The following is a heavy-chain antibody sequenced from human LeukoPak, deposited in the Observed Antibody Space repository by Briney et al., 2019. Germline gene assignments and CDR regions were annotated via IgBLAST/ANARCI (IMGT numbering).Heavy chain of an antibody. CDR3: ASISLWLFDY. Sequence: GGSLRLSCAASGFTFSSYSMNWVRQAPGKGLEWVSSISSSSSYIYYADSVKGRFTISRDNAKNSLYLQMSSLRAEDTAVYYCASISLWLFDYWGQGTLVTVSS. V-gene: IGHV3-21*01. CDR1: GFTFSSYS. D-gene: IGHD5-18*01. J-gene: IGHJ4*02. CDR2: ISSSSSYI.